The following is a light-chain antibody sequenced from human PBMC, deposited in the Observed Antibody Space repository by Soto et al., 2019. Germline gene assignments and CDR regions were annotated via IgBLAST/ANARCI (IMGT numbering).Light chain of an antibody. Sequence: QSVLTQPRSVSGSPGQSVTISCTGTNSDVGAYTFVSWYQQLPGKAPKLIISAVSYRPSGVPDRFSGSKSGNTATLTISRVDGGDEADYYCQVWDGSSGHLIFGGGTKLTVL. J-gene: IGLJ2*01. CDR1: NSDVGAYTF. CDR2: AVS. V-gene: IGLV2-11*01. CDR3: QVWDGSSGHLI.